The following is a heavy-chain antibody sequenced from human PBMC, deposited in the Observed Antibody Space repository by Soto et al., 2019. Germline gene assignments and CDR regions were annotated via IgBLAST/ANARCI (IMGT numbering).Heavy chain of an antibody. CDR1: GFTFSSYW. J-gene: IGHJ6*03. CDR3: ARDLRVEFWSGYYGDYYYYMDV. D-gene: IGHD3-3*01. Sequence: PGGSLRLSCAASGFTFSSYWMSWVRQAPGKGLEWVANIKQDGSEKYYVDSVKGRFTISRDNAKNSLYLQMNSLRAEDTAVYYCARDLRVEFWSGYYGDYYYYMDVWGKGTTVTVSS. CDR2: IKQDGSEK. V-gene: IGHV3-7*01.